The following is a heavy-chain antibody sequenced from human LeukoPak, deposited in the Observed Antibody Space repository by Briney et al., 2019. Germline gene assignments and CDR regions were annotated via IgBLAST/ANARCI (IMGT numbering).Heavy chain of an antibody. Sequence: GASVKVSCKASGYTFTGYYMHWVRQAPGQGLEWMGWINPNSGGTNYAQKFQGRVTMTRDTSISTAYMELSRLRSDDTAVYYRAREWVAAAAGIHPLDYWGQGTLVTVSS. CDR2: INPNSGGT. CDR3: AREWVAAAAGIHPLDY. V-gene: IGHV1-2*02. CDR1: GYTFTGYY. D-gene: IGHD6-13*01. J-gene: IGHJ4*02.